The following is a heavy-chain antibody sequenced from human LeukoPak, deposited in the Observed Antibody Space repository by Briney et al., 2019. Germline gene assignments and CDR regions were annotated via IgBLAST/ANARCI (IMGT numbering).Heavy chain of an antibody. J-gene: IGHJ6*02. Sequence: SETLSLTCSVSGGSIISNYWTWIRQPPGKGLEWIGYIYYSGSTTYNPSLKSRVTMSVDMSKNQFSLKLTSVTATDTAVYYCARYATGTTGPMDVWGQGTTVTVSS. V-gene: IGHV4-59*08. CDR2: IYYSGST. CDR3: ARYATGTTGPMDV. CDR1: GGSIISNY. D-gene: IGHD1-1*01.